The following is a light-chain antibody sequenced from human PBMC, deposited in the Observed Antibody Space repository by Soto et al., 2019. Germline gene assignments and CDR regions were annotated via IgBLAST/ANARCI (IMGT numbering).Light chain of an antibody. V-gene: IGLV1-40*01. Sequence: QSALTQPPSVSGAPGQRVTISCTGTSSNIGAPYDVHWYQQLPGTAPKLLIYANNNRPSGVPDRFSGSKSGTSASLAITGLQAEDEADYYCQSYDTSLSAWVFGGGTKLTVL. J-gene: IGLJ3*02. CDR2: ANN. CDR3: QSYDTSLSAWV. CDR1: SSNIGAPYD.